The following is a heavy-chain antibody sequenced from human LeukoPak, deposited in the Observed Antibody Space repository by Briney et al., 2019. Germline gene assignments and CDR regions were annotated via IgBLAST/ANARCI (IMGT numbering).Heavy chain of an antibody. Sequence: ASVKVSCKASGYTFTVHYPHWVRQAPGQGLEWMGRINPNSGATNYAQKFQGRVTMTRDTSISTAYMELSRLRSDDTAVYYCARDSTVTTGIDYWGQGTLVTVSS. D-gene: IGHD4-17*01. CDR3: ARDSTVTTGIDY. V-gene: IGHV1-2*06. CDR1: GYTFTVHY. CDR2: INPNSGAT. J-gene: IGHJ4*02.